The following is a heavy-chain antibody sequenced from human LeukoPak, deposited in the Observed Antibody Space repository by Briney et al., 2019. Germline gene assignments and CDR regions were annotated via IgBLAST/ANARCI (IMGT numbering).Heavy chain of an antibody. D-gene: IGHD2-2*01. CDR1: GYFFTDYY. CDR2: INPYSGDT. V-gene: IGHV1-2*02. J-gene: IGHJ6*02. Sequence: ASVKVSCKASGYFFTDYYMHWVRQAPGQGLEWMACINPYSGDTNYAHKFQGRVTMTRDTSISTAYMEVSRLRSDDAAVFYCARVGGYCTTTSCSYGMDVWGQGSTVTVSS. CDR3: ARVGGYCTTTSCSYGMDV.